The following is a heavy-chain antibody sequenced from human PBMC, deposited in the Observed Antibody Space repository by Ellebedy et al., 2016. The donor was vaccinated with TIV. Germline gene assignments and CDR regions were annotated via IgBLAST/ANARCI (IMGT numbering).Heavy chain of an antibody. CDR2: IYSGGST. V-gene: IGHV3-66*01. CDR3: ARGGYGWDY. CDR1: GFTVSSNY. D-gene: IGHD3-10*01. Sequence: GESLKISCAASGFTVSSNYMSWVRQAPGKGLEWVSVIYSGGSTSYADSVKGRFAISRDNSKNTLYLQMNSLRAEDTAVYYCARGGYGWDYWGQGTLVTVSS. J-gene: IGHJ4*02.